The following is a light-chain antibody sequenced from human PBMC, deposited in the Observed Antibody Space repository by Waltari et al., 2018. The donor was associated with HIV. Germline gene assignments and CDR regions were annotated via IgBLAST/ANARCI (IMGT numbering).Light chain of an antibody. J-gene: IGLJ2*01. CDR1: DSNIGSNI. Sequence: QSVVTQPPSVSETPGQRVTISCSGSDSNIGSNIVSLYKQLPETAPKLLIYRNDQRPSGIPDRFSASKSGASASLAISGLRSDDDGDYYCAAWDDSLNAVLFGGGTKLTVL. CDR2: RND. CDR3: AAWDDSLNAVL. V-gene: IGLV1-44*01.